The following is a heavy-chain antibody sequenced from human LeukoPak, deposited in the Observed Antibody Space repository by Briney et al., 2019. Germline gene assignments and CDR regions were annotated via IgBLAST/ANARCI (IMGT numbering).Heavy chain of an antibody. V-gene: IGHV3-72*01. CDR2: TRNKANNYTT. D-gene: IGHD3-10*01. J-gene: IGHJ2*01. CDR3: ARDRGSGSYSYWYFDL. CDR1: GFTFSDHY. Sequence: GGSLRLSCAASGFTFSDHYMDWVRQAPGKGLEWVGRTRNKANNYTTEYAASVKGRFTISRDDSRNSLYLQMNSLRVEDTAFYYCARDRGSGSYSYWYFDLWGRGTLVTVSS.